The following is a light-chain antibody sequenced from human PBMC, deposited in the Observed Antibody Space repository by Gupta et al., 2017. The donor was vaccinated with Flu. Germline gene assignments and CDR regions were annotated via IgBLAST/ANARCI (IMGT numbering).Light chain of an antibody. V-gene: IGKV1-39*01. CDR2: AAS. Sequence: SLSASVGDRVTITCRARQSMSRYLNWYEKKLGKAPELLIYAASRLQRGVTSRFSGSGDETDFTLTISSLQPEDFATYYCQQINKNHRKITFGQGTRTEIK. J-gene: IGKJ5*01. CDR3: QQINKNHRKIT. CDR1: QSMSRY.